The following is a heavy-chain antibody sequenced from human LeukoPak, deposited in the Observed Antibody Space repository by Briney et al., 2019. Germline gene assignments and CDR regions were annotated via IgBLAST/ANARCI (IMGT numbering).Heavy chain of an antibody. V-gene: IGHV7-4-1*02. CDR1: GYTFTSYA. Sequence: ASVKVSCKASGYTFTSYAMSWVRQAPGQGLEWMGWINTNTGDPTYAQGFTGRFVFSLDTSVSTAYLQISSLKAEDTAVYYCAREGVLRFLEPDYYYYYMDVWGKGTTVTVSS. CDR3: AREGVLRFLEPDYYYYYMDV. D-gene: IGHD3-3*01. J-gene: IGHJ6*03. CDR2: INTNTGDP.